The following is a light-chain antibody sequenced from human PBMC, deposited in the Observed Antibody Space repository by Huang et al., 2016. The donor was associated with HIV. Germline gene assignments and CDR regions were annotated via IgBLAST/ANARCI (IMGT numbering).Light chain of an antibody. V-gene: IGKV1-33*01. CDR1: QDISDY. J-gene: IGKJ3*01. CDR2: DAS. Sequence: DIQMTQSLASLSASVGNRVTIPCQASQDISDYLNWYQQKPGKAPKLLIYDASNLETGVPSRFSGKGSGTDFTCTISSLQPEDIATYYCQQYDNRLTFGPGTTVDIK. CDR3: QQYDNRLT.